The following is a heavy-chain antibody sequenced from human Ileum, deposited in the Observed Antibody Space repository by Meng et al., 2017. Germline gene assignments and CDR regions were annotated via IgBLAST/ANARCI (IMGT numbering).Heavy chain of an antibody. V-gene: IGHV3-9*01. J-gene: IGHJ4*02. CDR1: GFSFHDYG. CDR3: AKDVWIRALINPSFDK. D-gene: IGHD3-10*01. Sequence: GGSLRLSCAASGFSFHDYGMHWVRQLPGKGLEWVSGITWNSGNIAYAYSVKGRFTISRDNAKNSLYLQMNSLRADDTALYYCAKDVWIRALINPSFDKWGQGTLVTVSS. CDR2: ITWNSGNI.